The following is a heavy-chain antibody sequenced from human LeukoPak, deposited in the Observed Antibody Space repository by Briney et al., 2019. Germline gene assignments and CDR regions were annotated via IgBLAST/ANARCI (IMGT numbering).Heavy chain of an antibody. CDR2: ISSGGDNT. CDR3: AKGYLVVAATHFDY. Sequence: GGSLRLSCAASGFSFSNYGMSWVRQAPGKGLEWVSSISSGGDNTYYADSVRGRFTISRDNSKNTLYLQLNSLRAEDTAVYYCAKGYLVVAATHFDYWGQGTLVTVSS. D-gene: IGHD2-15*01. V-gene: IGHV3-23*01. J-gene: IGHJ4*02. CDR1: GFSFSNYG.